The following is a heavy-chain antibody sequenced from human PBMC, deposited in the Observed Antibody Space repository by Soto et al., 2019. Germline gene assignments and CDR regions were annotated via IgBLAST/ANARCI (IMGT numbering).Heavy chain of an antibody. D-gene: IGHD6-25*01. CDR3: ARDRRRSYYFDY. V-gene: IGHV3-7*01. Sequence: GGSLRLSCAASGFTFSSYWMSWVRQAPGKGLEWVANIKQDGSEKYYVDSVKGRFTISRGNAKNSLYLQMNSLRAEDTAVYYCARDRRRSYYFDYWGQGTLVTVYS. CDR1: GFTFSSYW. CDR2: IKQDGSEK. J-gene: IGHJ4*02.